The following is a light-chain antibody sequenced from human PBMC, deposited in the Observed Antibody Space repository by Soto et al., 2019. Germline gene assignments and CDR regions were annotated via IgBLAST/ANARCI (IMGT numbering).Light chain of an antibody. CDR3: ETWDSNFWV. CDR2: LEGSGSY. CDR1: SGHSSYI. J-gene: IGLJ3*02. Sequence: QSVLTQSSSASASLGSSVKLTCTLSSGHSSYIIAWHQQQPGKAPRYLMKLEGSGSYNKGSGVPDRFSGSSSGADRYLTISNLQSEDEADYYCETWDSNFWVFGGGTKPPS. V-gene: IGLV4-60*03.